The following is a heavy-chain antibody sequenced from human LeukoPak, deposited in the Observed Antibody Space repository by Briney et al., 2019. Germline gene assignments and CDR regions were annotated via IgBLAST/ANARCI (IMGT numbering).Heavy chain of an antibody. CDR2: INPSGGST. CDR1: GYTFTSYY. Sequence: GASVKVSCKASGYTFTSYYMHWVRQAPGQGLEWMGIINPSGGSTSYAQKFQGRVTMTRDTSTSTVYMELSSLRSEDTAVYYCARDTFDYSSSWFPRGDLDAFDIWGQGTMVTVSS. J-gene: IGHJ3*02. CDR3: ARDTFDYSSSWFPRGDLDAFDI. D-gene: IGHD6-13*01. V-gene: IGHV1-46*01.